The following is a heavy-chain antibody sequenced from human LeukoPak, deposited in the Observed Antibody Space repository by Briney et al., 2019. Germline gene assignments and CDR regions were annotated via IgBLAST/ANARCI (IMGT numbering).Heavy chain of an antibody. CDR3: ARARNYCSGGSCYYFDY. V-gene: IGHV1-2*06. CDR1: GYTFTGYY. CDR2: INPNSGGT. Sequence: GASVKVSCTASGYTFTGYYMHWVRQAPGQGLEWMGRINPNSGGTNYAQKFQGRVTMTRDTSISTAYMELSRLRSDDTAVYYCARARNYCSGGSCYYFDYSGQGTLVTVSS. D-gene: IGHD2-15*01. J-gene: IGHJ4*02.